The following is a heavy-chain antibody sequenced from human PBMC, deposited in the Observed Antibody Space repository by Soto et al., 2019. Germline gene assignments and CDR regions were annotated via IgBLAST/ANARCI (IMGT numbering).Heavy chain of an antibody. Sequence: GGSLRLSCAASEFTFSSYAMSWVRQAPGKGLEWVSAISGSGASTYYADSVKGRFTISRDNSKNTLYLQMNSLRAEDTAVYYWAKMAPGFVWGHIYIWGKGTLVTVAS. D-gene: IGHD3-16*01. CDR2: ISGSGAST. V-gene: IGHV3-23*01. CDR1: EFTFSSYA. CDR3: AKMAPGFVWGHIYI. J-gene: IGHJ4*02.